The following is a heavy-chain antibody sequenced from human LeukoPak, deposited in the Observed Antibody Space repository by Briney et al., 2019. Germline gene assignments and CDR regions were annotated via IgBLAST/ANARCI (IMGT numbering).Heavy chain of an antibody. J-gene: IGHJ3*02. CDR2: IYYSGST. D-gene: IGHD3-22*01. V-gene: IGHV4-59*01. CDR1: GGSISSYY. CDR3: ARDRTTDDYYDSSGSDAFDI. Sequence: SETLSLTCTVSGGSISSYYWSWIRQPPGKGLEWIGYIYYSGSTNYSPSLKSRVTISVDTSKNQFSLKLSSVTAADTAVYYCARDRTTDDYYDSSGSDAFDIWGQGTMVTVSS.